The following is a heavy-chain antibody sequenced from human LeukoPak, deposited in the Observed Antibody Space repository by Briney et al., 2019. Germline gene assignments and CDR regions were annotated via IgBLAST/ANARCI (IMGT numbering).Heavy chain of an antibody. Sequence: GGSLRLSCAASGFTFDDYAMHWVRQAPGKGLEWVSGISWNSGSIGYADSVKGRFTISRDNAKNSLFLQLNSLRAEDTAVYYCAKSSGWNYYYYYMDVWGKGTTVIASS. J-gene: IGHJ6*03. CDR1: GFTFDDYA. D-gene: IGHD6-19*01. V-gene: IGHV3-9*01. CDR3: AKSSGWNYYYYYMDV. CDR2: ISWNSGSI.